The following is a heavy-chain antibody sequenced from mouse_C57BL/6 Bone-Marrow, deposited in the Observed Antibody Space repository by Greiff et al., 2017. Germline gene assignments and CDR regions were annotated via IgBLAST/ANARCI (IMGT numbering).Heavy chain of an antibody. CDR3: AGWLAY. Sequence: VQLQQSGAELVKPGASVKMSCKASGYTFTSYWINWVKQRPGQGLEWIGDIYPGSGSTNYNEKFKGKATLTVDTSSSTAYMQLSSLTSEDSAVYYCAGWLAYWGQGTLVTVSA. CDR2: IYPGSGST. J-gene: IGHJ3*01. CDR1: GYTFTSYW. V-gene: IGHV1-55*01.